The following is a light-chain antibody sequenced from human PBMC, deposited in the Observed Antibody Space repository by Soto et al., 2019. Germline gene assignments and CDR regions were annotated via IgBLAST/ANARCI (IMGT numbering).Light chain of an antibody. V-gene: IGLV2-23*02. CDR1: SSDVGSYDL. J-gene: IGLJ2*01. Sequence: QSALTQPASVSGSPGQSITISCTGTSSDVGSYDLVSWYQQHPGKAPKLMIYEASKRPSGVSNRFSGSKSGNTASLTISGLQAEDEADYYCCSYAPYSTLLFGGGTKLTVL. CDR2: EAS. CDR3: CSYAPYSTLL.